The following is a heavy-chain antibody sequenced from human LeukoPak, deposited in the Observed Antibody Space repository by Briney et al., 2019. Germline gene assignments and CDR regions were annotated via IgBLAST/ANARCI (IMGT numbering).Heavy chain of an antibody. CDR1: GFTFTSYA. Sequence: GGSLRLSCAASGFTFTSYAMTWVRQAPGKGLEWVSGISNSGSSTYYADSVKGRFTISRDNSRNTLYLELSSLRAEDTAVYYCAREGPFIVVVPAAIWYFDLWGRGPLVTVSS. CDR3: AREGPFIVVVPAAIWYFDL. CDR2: ISNSGSST. D-gene: IGHD2-2*01. V-gene: IGHV3-23*01. J-gene: IGHJ2*01.